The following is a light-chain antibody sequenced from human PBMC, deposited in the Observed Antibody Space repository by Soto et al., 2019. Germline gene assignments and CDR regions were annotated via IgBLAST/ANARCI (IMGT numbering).Light chain of an antibody. CDR1: QDITSW. Sequence: DIQMTQSPSSVSASVGDRVTITCRASQDITSWLAWYQQKPGKAPKLLIYATSSLQSGVPSRFRGSGSGTDFTLTISSLQPEDFATYYCQQANSFPITFGQGTRLEIQ. CDR2: ATS. CDR3: QQANSFPIT. J-gene: IGKJ5*01. V-gene: IGKV1D-12*01.